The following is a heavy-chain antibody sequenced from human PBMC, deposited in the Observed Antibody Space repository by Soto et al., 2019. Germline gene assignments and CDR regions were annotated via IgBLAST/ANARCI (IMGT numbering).Heavy chain of an antibody. CDR2: ISGSGGST. J-gene: IGHJ4*02. CDR3: AKGKYDSSGYFSYYFDY. D-gene: IGHD3-22*01. Sequence: EVQLLESGGGLVQPGGSLRLSCAASGSTFSSYGMSWVRQAPGKGLEWVSAISGSGGSTYYADSVKGRFTISRDNSKNTLYLQMNGLRAEDTAVYYCAKGKYDSSGYFSYYFDYWGQGTLVTVSS. CDR1: GSTFSSYG. V-gene: IGHV3-23*01.